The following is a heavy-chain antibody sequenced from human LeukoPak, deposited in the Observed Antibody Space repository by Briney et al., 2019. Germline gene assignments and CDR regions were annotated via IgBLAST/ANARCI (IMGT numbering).Heavy chain of an antibody. J-gene: IGHJ6*03. CDR1: GYSFTSYW. D-gene: IGHD3-3*01. V-gene: IGHV5-51*01. CDR3: AKQKGYDFWSGTNYYYYMDV. Sequence: GESLKISCKGSGYSFTSYWIGWVRQMPGKGLEWMGIIYPGDSDTRYSPSFQGQVTISADKSISTAYLQWSSLKASDTAMYYCAKQKGYDFWSGTNYYYYMDVWGKGTTVTVSS. CDR2: IYPGDSDT.